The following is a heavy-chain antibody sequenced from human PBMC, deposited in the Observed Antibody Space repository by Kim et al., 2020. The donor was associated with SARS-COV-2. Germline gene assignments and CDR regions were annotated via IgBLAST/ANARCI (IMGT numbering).Heavy chain of an antibody. CDR2: INHSGST. D-gene: IGHD3-16*02. J-gene: IGHJ4*02. Sequence: SETLSLTCAVYGGSFSGYYWSWIRQPLGKGLEWIGEINHSGSTNYNPSLKSRVTISVDTSKNQFSLKLSSVTAADTAVYYCARGGHYDYVWGSYRPFDYWGQGTLVTGAS. V-gene: IGHV4-34*01. CDR1: GGSFSGYY. CDR3: ARGGHYDYVWGSYRPFDY.